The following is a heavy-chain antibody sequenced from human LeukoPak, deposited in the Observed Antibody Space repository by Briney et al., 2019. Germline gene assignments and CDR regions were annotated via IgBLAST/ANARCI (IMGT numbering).Heavy chain of an antibody. J-gene: IGHJ4*02. CDR1: GFSFSNYG. D-gene: IGHD3-16*01. CDR3: AKFEFGF. Sequence: PGRSLRLSCAASGFSFSNYGIHWVRQAPGKGLEWVSAISGSGGSTYYADSVKGRFTISRDNSKNTLYLQMNSLRDEDTAVYYCAKFEFGFWGQGTLVTVSS. V-gene: IGHV3-23*01. CDR2: ISGSGGST.